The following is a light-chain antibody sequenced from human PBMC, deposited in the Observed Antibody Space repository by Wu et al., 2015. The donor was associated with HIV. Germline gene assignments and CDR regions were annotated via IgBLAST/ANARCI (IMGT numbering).Light chain of an antibody. CDR2: RTA. J-gene: IGKJ1*01. V-gene: IGKV1-5*03. CDR1: QNIQSW. Sequence: DIQMTQSPSTLSASIGDTVTITCRASQNIQSWLAWYQQKPGKAPRLLIYRTATLESGVPSRFSGSGSGTEFTLTISSLQPDDFATYYCHQYNSYSVTFGQGQGGNQT. CDR3: HQYNSYSVT.